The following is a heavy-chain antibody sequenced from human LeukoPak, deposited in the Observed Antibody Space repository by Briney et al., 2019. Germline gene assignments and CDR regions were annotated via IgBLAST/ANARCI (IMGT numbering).Heavy chain of an antibody. D-gene: IGHD3-22*01. Sequence: KPSETLSLTRTVSGGSISSYYWSWIRQHPGKGLEWIGYIYYSGSTNYNPSLKSRVTISVDTSKNQFSLKLSSVTAADTAVYYCARFYYYDSSGYRGDAFDIWGQGTMVTVSS. J-gene: IGHJ3*02. CDR1: GGSISSYY. V-gene: IGHV4-59*01. CDR2: IYYSGST. CDR3: ARFYYYDSSGYRGDAFDI.